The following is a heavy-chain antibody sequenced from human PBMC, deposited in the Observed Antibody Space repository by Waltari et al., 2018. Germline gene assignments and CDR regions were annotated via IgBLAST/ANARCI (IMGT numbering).Heavy chain of an antibody. V-gene: IGHV1-2*02. J-gene: IGHJ4*02. D-gene: IGHD6-19*01. CDR2: INPNSGGT. CDR1: GYTFTGYY. Sequence: QVQLVQSGAEVKKPGASVQVSCKASGYTFTGYYMHWVRQAPGQGLEWMGWINPNSGGTNYAQKFQGRVTMTRDTSISTAYMELSRLRSDDTAVYYCARDRAEDLSGWPPEAFDYWGQGTLVTVSS. CDR3: ARDRAEDLSGWPPEAFDY.